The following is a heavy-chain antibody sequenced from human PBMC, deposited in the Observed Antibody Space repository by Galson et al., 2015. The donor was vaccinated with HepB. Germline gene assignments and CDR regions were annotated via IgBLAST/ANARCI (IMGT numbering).Heavy chain of an antibody. Sequence: SLRLSCAASGFTFNNAWMNWVRQAPGKGLEWVGRIKSKSDGGTTDYAAPVKGRFTISRDDSENTLYLQMNSLKAEDTAVYYCATAGYASGSYDFDYWGQGTLVTVSS. J-gene: IGHJ4*02. D-gene: IGHD3-10*01. CDR1: GFTFNNAW. CDR2: IKSKSDGGTT. CDR3: ATAGYASGSYDFDY. V-gene: IGHV3-15*01.